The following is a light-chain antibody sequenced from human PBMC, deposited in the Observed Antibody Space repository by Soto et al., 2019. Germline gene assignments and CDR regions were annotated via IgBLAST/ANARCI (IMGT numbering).Light chain of an antibody. CDR2: GAS. CDR1: QSVSSN. V-gene: IGKV3-15*01. J-gene: IGKJ4*01. Sequence: EIVMTQSPATLSVSPGERATLSCRASQSVSSNLAWYQQKPGQAPRLLIYGASTRATGIPARFSGSGSDPEVTLPTSSLQAEDVVVYYCPQYDSWPPLTFGGGTKVDIK. CDR3: PQYDSWPPLT.